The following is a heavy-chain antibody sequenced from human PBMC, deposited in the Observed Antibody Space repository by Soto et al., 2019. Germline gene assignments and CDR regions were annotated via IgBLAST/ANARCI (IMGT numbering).Heavy chain of an antibody. V-gene: IGHV1-18*01. CDR2: ISAYNGNT. D-gene: IGHD2-2*01. J-gene: IGHJ4*02. CDR1: GYTFTSYG. CDR3: ARDHGRRYCSSTSCRGTFDY. Sequence: VASVKVSCKASGYTFTSYGISWVRQAPGQGLEWMGWISAYNGNTNYAQKLQGRVTMTTDTSTSTAYMELRSLRSDDTAVYYCARDHGRRYCSSTSCRGTFDYWGQGTLVTVSS.